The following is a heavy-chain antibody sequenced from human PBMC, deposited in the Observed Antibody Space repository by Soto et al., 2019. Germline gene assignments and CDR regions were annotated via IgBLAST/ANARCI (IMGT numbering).Heavy chain of an antibody. V-gene: IGHV3-30-3*01. CDR2: ISYDGSNK. CDR3: ARALWAMVRGVMDY. CDR1: GFTFSSYA. D-gene: IGHD3-10*01. J-gene: IGHJ4*02. Sequence: GGSLRLSCAASGFTFSSYAMHWVRQAPGKGLEWVAVISYDGSNKYYADSVKGRFTISRDNSKNTLYLQMNSLGAEDTAVYYCARALWAMVRGVMDYWGQGTLVTVSS.